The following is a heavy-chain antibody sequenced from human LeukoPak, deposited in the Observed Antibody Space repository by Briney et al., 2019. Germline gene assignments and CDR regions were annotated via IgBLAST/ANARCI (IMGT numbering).Heavy chain of an antibody. CDR2: IIPVFGTA. D-gene: IGHD3-3*01. Sequence: ASVKVSCKASGGTFSSYAISWVRQAPGQGLEWMGGIIPVFGTANYAQKFQGRVAITTDESTSTAYMELSSLRSEDTAVYYCARGRYYDFWSGYGPYYMDVWGKGTTVTASS. V-gene: IGHV1-69*05. J-gene: IGHJ6*03. CDR3: ARGRYYDFWSGYGPYYMDV. CDR1: GGTFSSYA.